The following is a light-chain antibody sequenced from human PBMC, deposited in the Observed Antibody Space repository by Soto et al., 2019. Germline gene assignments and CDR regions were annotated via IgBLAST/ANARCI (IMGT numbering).Light chain of an antibody. CDR1: QSISSN. CDR2: GAS. V-gene: IGKV3-15*01. J-gene: IGKJ2*01. CDR3: QQYNNWPYT. Sequence: EIVMTRSPATLSVSPGERATLSCRASQSISSNLAWYQQKPGQAPRLLIYGASSRATGLPARFSGSGSGTEFTLTISSLQSEDFAVYYCQQYNNWPYTFGQGTKLEI.